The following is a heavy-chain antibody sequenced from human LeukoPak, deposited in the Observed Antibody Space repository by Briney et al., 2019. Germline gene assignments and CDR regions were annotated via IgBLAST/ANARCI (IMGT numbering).Heavy chain of an antibody. Sequence: GGSLRLSCAASGFTFSSYGMHWVRQAPGKGLEWVAVISYDGSNKYYADSVKGRFTISRDNSKNTLYLQMNSLRAEDTAVYSCARDRDSSSYSFFDYWGQGTLVTVSS. CDR1: GFTFSSYG. D-gene: IGHD6-13*01. CDR3: ARDRDSSSYSFFDY. V-gene: IGHV3-30*03. J-gene: IGHJ4*02. CDR2: ISYDGSNK.